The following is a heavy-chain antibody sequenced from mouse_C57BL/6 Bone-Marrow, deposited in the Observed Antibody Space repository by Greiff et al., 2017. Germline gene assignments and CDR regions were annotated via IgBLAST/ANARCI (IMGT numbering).Heavy chain of an antibody. CDR1: GFNIKDDY. V-gene: IGHV14-4*01. Sequence: VQLQQSGAELVRPGASVKLSCTASGFNIKDDYMHWVKQRPEQGLEWIGWIDPENGDTEYAAKFQGKATITADTSSNTAYLQLSSLTSEDTAVYYCAFYYSNPDYWGQGTTLTVSS. J-gene: IGHJ2*01. D-gene: IGHD2-5*01. CDR2: IDPENGDT. CDR3: AFYYSNPDY.